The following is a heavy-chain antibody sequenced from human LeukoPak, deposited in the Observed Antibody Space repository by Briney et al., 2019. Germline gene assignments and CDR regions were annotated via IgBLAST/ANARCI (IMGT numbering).Heavy chain of an antibody. J-gene: IGHJ5*02. CDR2: INPSGGST. CDR3: ARELRARSSVTNWFDP. CDR1: GYTFTIYY. Sequence: ASVKVSCKASGYTFTIYYMHWVRQAPGQGLEWMGIINPSGGSTSYAQKFQGRVTMTRDTSTSTVYMELSSLRSEDTAVYYCARELRARSSVTNWFDPWGQGTLVTVSS. D-gene: IGHD2-2*01. V-gene: IGHV1-46*01.